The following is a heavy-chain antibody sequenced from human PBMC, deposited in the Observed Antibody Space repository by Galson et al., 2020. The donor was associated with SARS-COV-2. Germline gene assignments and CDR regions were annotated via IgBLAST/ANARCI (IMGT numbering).Heavy chain of an antibody. V-gene: IGHV1-8*01. CDR2: MNPKSGNT. CDR3: ARVWERGFSYGNWFDP. D-gene: IGHD5-18*01. Sequence: ASVKVSCKASGYTFTNYDINWVRQATGQGLEWMGWMNPKSGNTGYVQKFQGRVTMTRSTSISTAYMELSSLTSEDTAVYYCARVWERGFSYGNWFDPWGQGTLVTVSS. J-gene: IGHJ5*02. CDR1: GYTFTNYD.